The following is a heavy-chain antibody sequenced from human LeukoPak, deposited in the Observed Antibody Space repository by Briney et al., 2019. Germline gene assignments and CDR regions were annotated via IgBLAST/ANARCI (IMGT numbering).Heavy chain of an antibody. J-gene: IGHJ4*02. Sequence: GGSLRLSCAASGFTLSNYAMNWVRQAPGKGLEWVSSINGSGDKTYYADSVKGRFTISRDNSKNTLYLQMNSLRAEDTAVYYCAKPARTDYADYWGQGTLVTVSS. CDR3: AKPARTDYADY. V-gene: IGHV3-23*01. CDR2: INGSGDKT. D-gene: IGHD1-14*01. CDR1: GFTLSNYA.